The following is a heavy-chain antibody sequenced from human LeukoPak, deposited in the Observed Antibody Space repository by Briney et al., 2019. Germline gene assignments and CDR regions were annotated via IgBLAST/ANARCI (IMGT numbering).Heavy chain of an antibody. Sequence: PGGSLRLSCAVSGFTFSSYSMNWVRQAPGKGLEWVSSISISSSYIYYADSVKGRFTISRDNAKNSLYLQMNSLRAEDTAVYYCARSPGMATITAFDIWGQGTMVTVSS. J-gene: IGHJ3*02. D-gene: IGHD5-24*01. CDR2: ISISSSYI. V-gene: IGHV3-21*01. CDR3: ARSPGMATITAFDI. CDR1: GFTFSSYS.